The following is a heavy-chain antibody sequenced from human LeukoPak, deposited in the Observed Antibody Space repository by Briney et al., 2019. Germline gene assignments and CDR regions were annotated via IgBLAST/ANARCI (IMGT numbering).Heavy chain of an antibody. CDR3: AKASYSSGSRYDY. V-gene: IGHV3-23*01. Sequence: GGSLRLSCAASGFTFSSYAMSWVRQAPGKGLEWVSAISGSGGSTYYADSVKGRFTISRDNSKNTLYLQMNSLRAEGTAVYYCAKASYSSGSRYDYWGQGTLVTVSS. D-gene: IGHD6-19*01. CDR2: ISGSGGST. J-gene: IGHJ4*02. CDR1: GFTFSSYA.